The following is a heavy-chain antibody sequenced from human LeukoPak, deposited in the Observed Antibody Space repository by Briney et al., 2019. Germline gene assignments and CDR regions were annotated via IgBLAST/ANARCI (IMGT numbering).Heavy chain of an antibody. J-gene: IGHJ4*02. CDR2: IIPILGIA. Sequence: GASVKVSCKASGGTFSSYAISWVRQAPGQGLEWMGRIIPILGIANYAQKFQGRVTITADKSTSTAYMELSSLRSEDTAVYYCAVSYYYYDSSGYYPHGYWGQGTLVTVSS. D-gene: IGHD3-22*01. CDR1: GGTFSSYA. CDR3: AVSYYYYDSSGYYPHGY. V-gene: IGHV1-69*04.